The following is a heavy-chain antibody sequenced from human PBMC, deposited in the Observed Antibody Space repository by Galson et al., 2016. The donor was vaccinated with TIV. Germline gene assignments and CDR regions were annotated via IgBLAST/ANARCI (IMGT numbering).Heavy chain of an antibody. CDR1: GGIFSGYA. V-gene: IGHV1-69*13. CDR3: ARPSSSCRGCSYYYYMDV. Sequence: SVKVSCKASGGIFSGYAISWVRQAPGQGLEWMGGILPIFGAATYAQTFQGRVTITADESTNTAYMELSSLKSDDTAMYYCARPSSSCRGCSYYYYMDVWGKGTTVTVSS. D-gene: IGHD6-19*01. J-gene: IGHJ6*03. CDR2: ILPIFGAA.